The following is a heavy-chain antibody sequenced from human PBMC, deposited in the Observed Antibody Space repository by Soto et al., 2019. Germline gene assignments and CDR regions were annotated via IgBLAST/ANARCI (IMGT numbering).Heavy chain of an antibody. J-gene: IGHJ4*02. CDR3: VKDDGGYPSTAPH. V-gene: IGHV3-23*01. D-gene: IGHD3-22*01. CDR2: ISGSGDRT. Sequence: VQLLESGGGLVQPGGSLRLSCAASGITISNYPMSWVRQAPGKGLDWVSGISGSGDRTYYSDSAKGPFTISKDISSISLSLQLDSLGVEDTAVYFCVKDDGGYPSTAPHWGQGTLVTVSS. CDR1: GITISNYP.